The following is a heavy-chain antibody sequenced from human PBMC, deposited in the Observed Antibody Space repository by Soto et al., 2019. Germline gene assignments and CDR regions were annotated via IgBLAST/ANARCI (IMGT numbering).Heavy chain of an antibody. D-gene: IGHD2-15*01. CDR3: ARGKSGGYNRYYFDVA. V-gene: IGHV4-34*01. Sequence: SETLSLTCAVYGGSFSGYYWSWIRQPPGKGLEWIGEINHSGSTNYNPSLKSRVTISVDTSKNQFSLKLSSVTAADTAVYYCARGKSGGYNRYYFDVAWGQGTLVTVSS. J-gene: IGHJ5*02. CDR1: GGSFSGYY. CDR2: INHSGST.